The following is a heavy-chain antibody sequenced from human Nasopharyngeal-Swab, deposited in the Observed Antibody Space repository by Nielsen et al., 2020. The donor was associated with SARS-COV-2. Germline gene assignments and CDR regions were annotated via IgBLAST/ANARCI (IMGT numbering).Heavy chain of an antibody. V-gene: IGHV3-7*01. J-gene: IGHJ6*02. CDR2: IKQDGSEK. D-gene: IGHD6-19*01. CDR3: ARDQIAVAGTSYYYGMDV. Sequence: GGSLRLSCAASGFTFSSYWTSWVRQAPGKGLEWVANIKQDGSEKYYVDSVKGRFTISRDNAKNSLYLQMNSLRAEDTAVYYCARDQIAVAGTSYYYGMDVWGQGTTVTVSS. CDR1: GFTFSSYW.